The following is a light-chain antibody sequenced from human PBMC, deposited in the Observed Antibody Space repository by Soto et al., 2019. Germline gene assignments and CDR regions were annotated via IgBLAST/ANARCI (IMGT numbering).Light chain of an antibody. V-gene: IGLV1-47*01. J-gene: IGLJ2*01. CDR1: TSNIGNNF. CDR2: RNN. Sequence: QSVLTQPPSASGTPGQRVTISCSGSTSNIGNNFVYWYQKLPGTAPKLLIYRNNQRPSGVPDRFSGSKSGTSASLAISGLRSEDEADYYCAAWDDSLSGLVVFGGGTKLTVL. CDR3: AAWDDSLSGLVV.